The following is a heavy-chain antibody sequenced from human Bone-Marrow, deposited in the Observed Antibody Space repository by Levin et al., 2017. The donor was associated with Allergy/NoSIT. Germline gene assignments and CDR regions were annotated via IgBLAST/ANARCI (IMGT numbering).Heavy chain of an antibody. CDR3: ARLGSRSTSDTHGSHFYIDV. CDR2: IRTKSNSYGT. D-gene: IGHD3-10*01. J-gene: IGHJ6*03. V-gene: IGHV3-73*01. Sequence: QAGGSLRLSCAASGFAFSGSAIHWVRQASGKGLEWVGRIRTKSNSYGTQYAAPVEGRFSISRDDSKSVAFLEMNGLKTEDTAVYYCARLGSRSTSDTHGSHFYIDVWGKGTTVSVSS. CDR1: GFAFSGSA.